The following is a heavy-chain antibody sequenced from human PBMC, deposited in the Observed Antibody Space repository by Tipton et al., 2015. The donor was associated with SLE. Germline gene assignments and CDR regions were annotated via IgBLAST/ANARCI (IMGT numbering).Heavy chain of an antibody. Sequence: TLSLTCTVSGGSMSSYYWSWIRQPAGKGLEWIGTLYFGVNTYSNPSLKSRVTMSGDTSRNQFSLHLTSVTAADTAVYYCARLRGLVLTFDFWGQGTAVTVSS. CDR1: GGSMSSYY. CDR3: ARLRGLVLTFDF. J-gene: IGHJ3*01. D-gene: IGHD2-21*02. CDR2: LYFGVNT. V-gene: IGHV4-4*07.